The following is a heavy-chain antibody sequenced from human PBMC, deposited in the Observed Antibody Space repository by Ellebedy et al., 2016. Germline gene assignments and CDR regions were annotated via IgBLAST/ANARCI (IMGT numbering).Heavy chain of an antibody. CDR2: ISAYNGNT. CDR1: GYTFTSYG. J-gene: IGHJ5*02. V-gene: IGHV1-18*01. Sequence: ASVKVSXXASGYTFTSYGISWVRQAPGQGLEWMGWISAYNGNTNYAQKLQGRVTMTTDTSTSTAYMELRSLRSDDTAVYYCAESPLRGYSLDWFDPWGQGTLVTVSS. D-gene: IGHD5-18*01. CDR3: AESPLRGYSLDWFDP.